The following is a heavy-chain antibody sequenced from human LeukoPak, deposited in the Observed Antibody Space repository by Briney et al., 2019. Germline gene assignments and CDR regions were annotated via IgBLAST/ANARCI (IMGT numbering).Heavy chain of an antibody. J-gene: IGHJ4*02. Sequence: GGSLRLSCVASGFTFSSYWISWVRQAPGKGLEWVANMKQDGNEKFYVDSVKGRFAISRDNAKNSLYLQMNSLRAEDSAVYYCARDFHRRLYDSSGYYLYWGQGTLVTVSS. D-gene: IGHD3-22*01. CDR2: MKQDGNEK. V-gene: IGHV3-7*01. CDR1: GFTFSSYW. CDR3: ARDFHRRLYDSSGYYLY.